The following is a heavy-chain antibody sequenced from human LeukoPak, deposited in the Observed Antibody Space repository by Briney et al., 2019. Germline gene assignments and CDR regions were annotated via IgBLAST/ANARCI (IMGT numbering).Heavy chain of an antibody. J-gene: IGHJ4*02. CDR2: MYHDGRT. CDR3: ASDHKSITMRKGQYFDY. D-gene: IGHD1-14*01. Sequence: PSETLSLTCTVSGGSINSGTYYWGWIRQPPGKGLEWIASMYHDGRTSYNPSLESRVTISIDTSTNQFSLKLSSVTAADTAVYYCASDHKSITMRKGQYFDYWGQGVLDTVSS. CDR1: GGSINSGTYY. V-gene: IGHV4-39*01.